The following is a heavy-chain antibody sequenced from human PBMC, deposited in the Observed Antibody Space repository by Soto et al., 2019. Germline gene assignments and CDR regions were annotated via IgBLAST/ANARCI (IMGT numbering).Heavy chain of an antibody. Sequence: GGSLRLSCAASGFTFSDYYMSWIRQAPGKGLEWVSYISSSGSTIYYADPVKGRFTISRDNAKNSLYLQMNSLRAEDTAVYYCAREPLTYSTNYYMDVWGKGTTGTVSS. CDR1: GFTFSDYY. CDR2: ISSSGSTI. CDR3: AREPLTYSTNYYMDV. D-gene: IGHD6-13*01. J-gene: IGHJ6*03. V-gene: IGHV3-11*01.